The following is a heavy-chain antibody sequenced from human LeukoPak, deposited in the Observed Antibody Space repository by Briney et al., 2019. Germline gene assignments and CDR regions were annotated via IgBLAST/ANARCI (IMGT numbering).Heavy chain of an antibody. CDR1: GFTFSSYA. J-gene: IGHJ3*02. CDR3: ARRYYSGDTCYVQDAFDI. Sequence: GGSLRLSCAASGFTFSSYAMSWVRQAPGKGLEWVSAISGSGGSTSYADSVKGRFTISRDNSKNTLYLQMNSLRAEDTSVYYCARRYYSGDTCYVQDAFDIWGQGTMVTVSS. CDR2: ISGSGGST. D-gene: IGHD2-15*01. V-gene: IGHV3-23*01.